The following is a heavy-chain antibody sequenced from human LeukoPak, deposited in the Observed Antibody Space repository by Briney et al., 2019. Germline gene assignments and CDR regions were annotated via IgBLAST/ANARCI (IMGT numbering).Heavy chain of an antibody. CDR3: ARVRTRIYSGYDKRVNWFDP. V-gene: IGHV4-59*01. CDR2: IYNSGST. Sequence: SETLSLTCTVSGGSISSYYWSWIRQPPGKGLEWIGYIYNSGSTNYNPSLKSRVTISVDTSKNQFSLKLSSVTAADTAVYYCARVRTRIYSGYDKRVNWFDPWGQGTLVTVSS. CDR1: GGSISSYY. D-gene: IGHD5-12*01. J-gene: IGHJ5*02.